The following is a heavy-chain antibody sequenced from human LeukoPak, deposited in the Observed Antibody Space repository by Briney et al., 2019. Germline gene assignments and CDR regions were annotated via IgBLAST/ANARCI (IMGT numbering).Heavy chain of an antibody. CDR2: ISYDGSNK. CDR3: AKPRGLDYYDSSVILDY. V-gene: IGHV3-30*18. CDR1: GFTFSSYG. Sequence: PGGSLRLSCAGSGFTFSSYGMHWVRQAPGKGLEWVAGISYDGSNKYYADSVKGRFTISRDNSKNTLYLQMNSLRAEDTAVYYCAKPRGLDYYDSSVILDYWGQGTLVTVSS. D-gene: IGHD3-22*01. J-gene: IGHJ4*02.